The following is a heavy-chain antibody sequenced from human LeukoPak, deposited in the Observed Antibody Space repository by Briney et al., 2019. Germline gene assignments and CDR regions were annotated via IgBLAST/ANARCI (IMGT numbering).Heavy chain of an antibody. CDR1: GFTFSDYN. CDR3: ARTLTYYDILTGPLLDY. CDR2: IDSSSSTI. J-gene: IGHJ4*02. D-gene: IGHD3-9*01. Sequence: GGSLRLSCVASGFTFSDYNMNWVRQAPGKGLEWLSYIDSSSSTIYYTDSLKGRFTISRDNAKNSLYLQMNSLRAEDTAVYYCARTLTYYDILTGPLLDYWGQGTLVTVSS. V-gene: IGHV3-48*01.